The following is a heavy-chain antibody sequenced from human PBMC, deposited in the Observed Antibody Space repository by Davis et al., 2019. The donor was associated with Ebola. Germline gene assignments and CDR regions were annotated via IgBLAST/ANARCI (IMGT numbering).Heavy chain of an antibody. CDR2: ISSSGSTI. V-gene: IGHV3-48*03. Sequence: GGSLRLSCAASGFTFSSYEMNWVRQAPGKGLEWVSYISSSGSTIYYADSVKGRFTISRDNAKNSLYLQMNSLRAEDTAVYYCARSPPYYGGNHWGQGTLVTVSS. CDR1: GFTFSSYE. CDR3: ARSPPYYGGNH. J-gene: IGHJ4*02. D-gene: IGHD4-23*01.